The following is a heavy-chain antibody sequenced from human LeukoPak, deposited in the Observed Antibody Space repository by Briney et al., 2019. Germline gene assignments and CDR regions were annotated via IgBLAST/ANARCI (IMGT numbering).Heavy chain of an antibody. CDR2: INWNGGST. J-gene: IGHJ5*02. D-gene: IGHD6-13*01. V-gene: IGHV3-20*04. Sequence: GGSLRLSCAASGFTFSSYSMNWVRQAPGKGLEWVSGINWNGGSTGYADSVKGRFTISRDNAKNSLYLQMNSLRAEDTALYYCARDPIPSSSWYGNNWFDPWGQGTLVTVSS. CDR1: GFTFSSYS. CDR3: ARDPIPSSSWYGNNWFDP.